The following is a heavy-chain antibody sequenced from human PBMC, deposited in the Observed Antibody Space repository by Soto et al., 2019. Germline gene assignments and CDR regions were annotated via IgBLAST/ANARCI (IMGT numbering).Heavy chain of an antibody. CDR3: ASVEVSHYYYYYYMDV. CDR2: IYYSGST. CDR1: GGSISSYY. V-gene: IGHV4-59*01. J-gene: IGHJ6*03. Sequence: SETLSLTCTVSGGSISSYYWSWIRQPPGKGLEWIGYIYYSGSTNYNPSLKSRVTISVDTSKNQFSLKLSSVTAADTAVYYCASVEVSHYYYYYYMDVWGKGTTVTVSS. D-gene: IGHD2-21*01.